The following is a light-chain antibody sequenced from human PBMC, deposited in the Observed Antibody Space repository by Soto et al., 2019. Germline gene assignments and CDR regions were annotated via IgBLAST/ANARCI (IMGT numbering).Light chain of an antibody. CDR3: QEYNTWPWT. J-gene: IGKJ1*01. Sequence: ETLMTQSPATLSVSPGERATLSCRASQSVNHNLAWYQQKLGQAPRVLIYGASTRATGIPARFTGSGSGTEFILRITSLQSENSAVYYCQEYNTWPWTFGQGTQVEFK. CDR2: GAS. CDR1: QSVNHN. V-gene: IGKV3-15*01.